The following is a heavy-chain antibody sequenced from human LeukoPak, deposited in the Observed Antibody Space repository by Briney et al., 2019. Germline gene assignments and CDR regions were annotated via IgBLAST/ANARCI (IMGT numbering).Heavy chain of an antibody. Sequence: GASVKVSCKAFGYSLTNWYVHWVRQAPGQGLEWMGEINPSGGSTSYAQKFQGRITVTRDTYTNTVYMDLSSLRSEDTATYYCARGAPTTRIGAGRFDYWGQGSLLTVAS. V-gene: IGHV1-46*01. D-gene: IGHD5-12*01. CDR2: INPSGGST. J-gene: IGHJ4*02. CDR1: GYSLTNWY. CDR3: ARGAPTTRIGAGRFDY.